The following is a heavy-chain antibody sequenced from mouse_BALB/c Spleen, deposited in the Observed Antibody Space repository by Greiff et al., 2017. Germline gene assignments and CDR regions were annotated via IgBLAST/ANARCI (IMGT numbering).Heavy chain of an antibody. CDR2: ISRGGSYT. Sequence: EVQLVESGGDLVKPGGSLKLSCAASGFTFSSSGMSWVRQTPDQRLEWVATISRGGSYTYYPDSVKGRCTISRDNAKNTLYLQMSRLTSEDPAMDDCARPTGTNYCDYWGQGTTLTVSS. V-gene: IGHV5-6*01. J-gene: IGHJ2*01. CDR3: ARPTGTNYCDY. CDR1: GFTFSSSG. D-gene: IGHD4-1*01.